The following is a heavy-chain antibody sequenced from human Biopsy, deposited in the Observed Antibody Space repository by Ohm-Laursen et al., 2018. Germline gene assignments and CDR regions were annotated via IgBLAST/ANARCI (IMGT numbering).Heavy chain of an antibody. CDR2: ISGIGDTT. D-gene: IGHD3-16*01. J-gene: IGHJ4*02. V-gene: IGHV3-11*01. Sequence: SLRLSCAASGFTSSDYYMSWIRQAPGRGLEWVSHISGIGDTTYYADSVKGRFTISRDNSKNSLYLQMNSLRAEDTAVYYCARDLTWGSYFDSWGQGSLVTVSS. CDR3: ARDLTWGSYFDS. CDR1: GFTSSDYY.